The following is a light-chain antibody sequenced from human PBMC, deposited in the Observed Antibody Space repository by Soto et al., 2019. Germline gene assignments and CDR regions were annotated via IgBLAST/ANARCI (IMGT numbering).Light chain of an antibody. CDR3: QQYNRYRFA. J-gene: IGKJ3*01. V-gene: IGKV1-5*03. CDR1: QSISSC. CDR2: NAS. Sequence: EIQMTQSPSTLSASVGDRATITCRASQSISSCLAWYQQKPGKAPKLLIYNASSFASGVPARFSGSGSGTEVTLTISSLQPHDVATDYCQQYNRYRFAFGPGTKVDIK.